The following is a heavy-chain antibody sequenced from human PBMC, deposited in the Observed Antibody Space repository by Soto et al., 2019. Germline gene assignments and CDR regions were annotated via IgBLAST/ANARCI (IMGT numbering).Heavy chain of an antibody. J-gene: IGHJ4*02. V-gene: IGHV3-7*01. CDR1: GFTFSSYW. CDR3: ARDLGYDSSGDHYLLV. D-gene: IGHD3-22*01. Sequence: PGGSLRLSCAASGFTFSSYWMSWVRQAPGKGLEWVSNINSDGSDKYYVDSVKGRFTISRDNAKNSLYLQMNSLRDEDTAVYYCARDLGYDSSGDHYLLVWGQGTRVTVSS. CDR2: INSDGSDK.